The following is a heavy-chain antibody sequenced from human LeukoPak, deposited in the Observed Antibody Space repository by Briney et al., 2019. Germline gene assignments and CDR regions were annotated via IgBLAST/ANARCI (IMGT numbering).Heavy chain of an antibody. Sequence: GASVNVFCKASGGTFSSYAISWVRQAPGQGLEWMGGIIPIFGTANYAQKFQGRVTITADESTSTAYMELSSLRSEDTAVYYCARDRTVAAPFDPWGQGTLVTVSS. CDR2: IIPIFGTA. D-gene: IGHD2-15*01. CDR3: ARDRTVAAPFDP. V-gene: IGHV1-69*13. CDR1: GGTFSSYA. J-gene: IGHJ5*02.